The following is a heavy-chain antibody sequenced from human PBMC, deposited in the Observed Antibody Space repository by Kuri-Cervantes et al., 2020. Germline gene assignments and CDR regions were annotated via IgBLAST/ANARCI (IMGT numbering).Heavy chain of an antibody. CDR1: GGSISSNY. Sequence: GSLRLSCTVSGGSISSNYWSWIRQPPGRGLEWIGFIYYSGSTNYNPSLKSRVTISVDTSKNQFSLKLSSVIAADTAVYYCARLFFDWQYYYNYMDVWGKGTTVTVSS. CDR2: IYYSGST. D-gene: IGHD3-3*01. V-gene: IGHV4-59*01. J-gene: IGHJ6*03. CDR3: ARLFFDWQYYYNYMDV.